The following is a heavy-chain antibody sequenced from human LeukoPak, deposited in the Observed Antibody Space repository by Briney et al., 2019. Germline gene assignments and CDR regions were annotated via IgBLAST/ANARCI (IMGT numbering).Heavy chain of an antibody. CDR2: IYHSGST. D-gene: IGHD2-15*01. CDR3: ARDGGRGTGGY. J-gene: IGHJ4*02. V-gene: IGHV4-59*12. Sequence: SETLSLTCTVSGGSISSYYWSWIRQPPGKGLEWIGYIYHSGSTYYNPSLKSRVTISVDRSKNQFSLKLSSVTAADTAVYYCARDGGRGTGGYWGQGTLVTASS. CDR1: GGSISSYY.